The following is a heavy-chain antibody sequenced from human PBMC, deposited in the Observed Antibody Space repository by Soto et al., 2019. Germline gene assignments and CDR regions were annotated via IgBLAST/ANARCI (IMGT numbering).Heavy chain of an antibody. V-gene: IGHV3-23*01. CDR3: AKGRQLLPIGY. CDR2: ISGSGGST. D-gene: IGHD4-4*01. Sequence: GGSLRLSCAASGFTFSSYAMSWVRQAPGKGLEWVSAISGSGGSTYYADSVKGRFTIARDNSKNTLYLQMNSLRAEDTAVYYCAKGRQLLPIGYWGQGTLVTVAS. J-gene: IGHJ4*02. CDR1: GFTFSSYA.